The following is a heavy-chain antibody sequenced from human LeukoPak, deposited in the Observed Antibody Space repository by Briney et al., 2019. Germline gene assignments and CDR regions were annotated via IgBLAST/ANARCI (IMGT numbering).Heavy chain of an antibody. Sequence: HPGGSLRLSCAASGFTLSSYAMSWVRQAPGKGLEWVSAISGSGGSTYYADSVMGRFTISRDNSKNTLYLQMNSLRAEDTAVYYCAKSRESYRDAFDIWGQGTMVTVSS. CDR1: GFTLSSYA. V-gene: IGHV3-23*01. D-gene: IGHD5-18*01. CDR3: AKSRESYRDAFDI. CDR2: ISGSGGST. J-gene: IGHJ3*02.